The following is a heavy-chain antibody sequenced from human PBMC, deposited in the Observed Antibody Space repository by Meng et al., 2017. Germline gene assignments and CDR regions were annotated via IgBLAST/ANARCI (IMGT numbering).Heavy chain of an antibody. V-gene: IGHV3-21*01. CDR3: ARDQRGYSSVVC. CDR1: GFTSSSYS. Sequence: GESLKISCAASGFTSSSYSMNWVRQAPGKGLEWVSSISSSSSYIYYADSVKGRFTISRDNAKNSLYLQMNSLRAEDTAVYYCARDQRGYSSVVCWGQGTLVTVSS. CDR2: ISSSSSYI. D-gene: IGHD6-19*01. J-gene: IGHJ4*02.